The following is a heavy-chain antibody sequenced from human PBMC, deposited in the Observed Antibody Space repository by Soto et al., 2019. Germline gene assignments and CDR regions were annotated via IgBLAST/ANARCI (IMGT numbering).Heavy chain of an antibody. CDR1: GFTFSSYA. CDR2: ISGSGGST. V-gene: IGHV3-23*01. D-gene: IGHD2-15*01. J-gene: IGHJ6*02. Sequence: GGSLRLSCAASGFTFSSYAMSWVRQAPGKGLEWVSAISGSGGSTYYADSVKGRFTISRDNSKNTLYLQMNSLRAEDTAVYYCAKDGYCSGGSCYYGMDVWGQGTTVTVSS. CDR3: AKDGYCSGGSCYYGMDV.